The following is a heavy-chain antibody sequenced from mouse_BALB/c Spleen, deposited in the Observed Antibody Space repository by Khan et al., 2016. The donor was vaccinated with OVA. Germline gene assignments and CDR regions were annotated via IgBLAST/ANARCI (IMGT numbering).Heavy chain of an antibody. CDR3: ARDGSRYNYAMDY. Sequence: EVQPQESGPGLVKPSQSLSLTCTVTGYSITSDYAWNWIRQFPGNKLEWMGYISYSGSTSYNPSLKSRISITRDTSKNQFFLQLNSVTTEDTATYYCARDGSRYNYAMDYWGQGTAVTVSS. CDR1: GYSITSDYA. D-gene: IGHD2-3*01. J-gene: IGHJ4*01. V-gene: IGHV3-2*02. CDR2: ISYSGST.